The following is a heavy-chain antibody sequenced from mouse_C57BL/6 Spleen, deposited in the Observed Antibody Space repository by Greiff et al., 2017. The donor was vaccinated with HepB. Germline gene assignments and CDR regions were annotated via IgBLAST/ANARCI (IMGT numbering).Heavy chain of an antibody. CDR2: INPNNGGT. Sequence: EVQLQQSGPELVKPGASVKMSCKASGYTFTDYNMHWVKQSHGKSLEWIGYINPNNGGTSYNQKFKGKATLTVNNSSSTAYMELRSLTSEDSAVYYCATITTVVAPYYAMDYWGQGTSVTVSS. V-gene: IGHV1-22*01. J-gene: IGHJ4*01. D-gene: IGHD1-1*01. CDR1: GYTFTDYN. CDR3: ATITTVVAPYYAMDY.